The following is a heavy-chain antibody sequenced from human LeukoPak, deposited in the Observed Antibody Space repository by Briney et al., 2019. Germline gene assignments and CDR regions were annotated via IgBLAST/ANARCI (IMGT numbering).Heavy chain of an antibody. J-gene: IGHJ4*02. CDR1: GFTVSSNS. Sequence: GGSLRLSCTVSGFTVSSNSMSWVRQAPGKGLEWVSFIYSGGSTQYSDSVKGRFTISRDNSKNTLYLQMNSLRAEDTAVYYCARRAGDYSHPYDYWGQGTLVTVSS. CDR3: ARRAGDYSHPYDY. CDR2: IYSGGST. D-gene: IGHD3-22*01. V-gene: IGHV3-53*01.